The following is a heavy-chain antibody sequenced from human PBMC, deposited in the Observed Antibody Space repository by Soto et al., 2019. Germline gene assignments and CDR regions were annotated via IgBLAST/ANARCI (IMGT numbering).Heavy chain of an antibody. CDR2: IYWDDDK. D-gene: IGHD3-3*01. CDR1: GFSLSTSGVG. Sequence: QITLKESGPTLVKPTQTLTLTCTFSGFSLSTSGVGVGWIRQPPGKALEWLALIYWDDDKRYSPSLKSRLTITTDTSQNQVVLTRTKMDPVDTATYYCAHIGGDLFGVASSWFDPWGQGTMVTVSS. J-gene: IGHJ5*02. CDR3: AHIGGDLFGVASSWFDP. V-gene: IGHV2-5*02.